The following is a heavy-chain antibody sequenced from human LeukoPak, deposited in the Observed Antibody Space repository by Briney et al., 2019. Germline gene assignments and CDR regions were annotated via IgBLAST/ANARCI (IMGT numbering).Heavy chain of an antibody. CDR1: GFTFSGSA. Sequence: PGRSLRLSCAASGFTFSGSAMHWVRQASGKGLEWVGRIRSKANSYATAYAASVKGRFTISRDDSKNTAYLQMNSLKTEDTAVYYCTRHTGYYDSSGYYYFDYWGQGTLVTVSS. V-gene: IGHV3-73*01. CDR2: IRSKANSYAT. D-gene: IGHD3-22*01. J-gene: IGHJ4*02. CDR3: TRHTGYYDSSGYYYFDY.